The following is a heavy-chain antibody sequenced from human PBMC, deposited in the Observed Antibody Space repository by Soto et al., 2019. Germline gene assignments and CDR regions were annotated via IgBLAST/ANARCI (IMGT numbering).Heavy chain of an antibody. V-gene: IGHV4-30-2*01. CDR2: IYHSGST. CDR3: ARGLYSSSLLTAFDP. Sequence: NPSETLSLTCAVSGGSISSGGYSWSCIRQPPGKGLEWIGYIYHSGSTYYNPSLKSRVTISVDRAKNQFSLKLSSVTAADTAVYYCARGLYSSSLLTAFDPWGQGTLVTVSS. J-gene: IGHJ5*02. CDR1: GGSISSGGYS. D-gene: IGHD6-6*01.